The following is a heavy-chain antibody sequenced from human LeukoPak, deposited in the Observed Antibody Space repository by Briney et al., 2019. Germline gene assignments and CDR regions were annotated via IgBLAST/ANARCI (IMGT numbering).Heavy chain of an antibody. J-gene: IGHJ3*01. CDR3: ARENNILTGYNNDAFDL. D-gene: IGHD3-9*01. Sequence: ASVKVSCKASGYTFTSYGISWVRQAPGQGLEWMGWISAYNGNTNYAQKLQGRVTMTTDTSTSTAYMELRSLRSDDTAVYYCARENNILTGYNNDAFDLWGQGTMVTVSS. CDR2: ISAYNGNT. CDR1: GYTFTSYG. V-gene: IGHV1-18*01.